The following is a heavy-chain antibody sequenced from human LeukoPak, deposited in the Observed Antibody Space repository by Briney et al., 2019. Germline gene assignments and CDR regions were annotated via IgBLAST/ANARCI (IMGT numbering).Heavy chain of an antibody. CDR3: AKDPYSGSYFDY. V-gene: IGHV3-23*01. J-gene: IGHJ4*02. D-gene: IGHD1-26*01. Sequence: PGGSLRLSCAASGFTFSSYAMSWVRQAPGKGLEWVSAISGSGGSAYYADSVKDRFIISRDNSKNTLYLQMNSLRAEDTAVYYCAKDPYSGSYFDYWGQGTLVTVSS. CDR2: ISGSGGSA. CDR1: GFTFSSYA.